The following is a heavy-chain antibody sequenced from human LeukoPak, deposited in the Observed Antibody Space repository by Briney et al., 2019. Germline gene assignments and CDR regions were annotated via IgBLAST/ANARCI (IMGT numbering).Heavy chain of an antibody. CDR2: INPSGGST. V-gene: IGHV1-46*03. J-gene: IGHJ6*02. D-gene: IGHD6-13*01. CDR1: GYTFTSYY. Sequence: ASVKVSCKASGYTFTSYYMHWVRQAPGQGLEWMGIINPSGGSTSYAQKFQGRVTMTRDASTSTVYMELSSLRSEDTAVYYCARDGYSSSFYYYYYGMDVWGQGTTVTVSS. CDR3: ARDGYSSSFYYYYYGMDV.